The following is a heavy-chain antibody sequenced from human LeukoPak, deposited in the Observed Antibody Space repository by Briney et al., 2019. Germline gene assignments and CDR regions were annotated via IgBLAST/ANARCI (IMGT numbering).Heavy chain of an antibody. V-gene: IGHV3-11*06. Sequence: GGSLRLSCAASGFTFSDYYMSWIRQAPGKGLEWVSSISSSSSYIYYADSVKGRFTISRDNAKNSLYLQMNSLRAEDTAVYYCARGHIVVVPAAIGDDYWGQGTLVTVSS. CDR3: ARGHIVVVPAAIGDDY. D-gene: IGHD2-2*02. CDR1: GFTFSDYY. J-gene: IGHJ4*02. CDR2: ISSSSSYI.